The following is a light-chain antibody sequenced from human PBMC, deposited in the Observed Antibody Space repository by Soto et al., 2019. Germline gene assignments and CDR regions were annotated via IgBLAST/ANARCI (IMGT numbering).Light chain of an antibody. CDR3: SSYTSSSTLLV. V-gene: IGLV2-14*01. CDR1: SSDVGGYNY. J-gene: IGLJ1*01. Sequence: QSALTQPASVSGSPGQSITISCTGTSSDVGGYNYVSWYQQHPGKAPKLMIYDVSNRPSGVSNRFSGSKSGNTASLTISGLQDADEDDDYCSSYTSSSTLLVFGTGTKVTVL. CDR2: DVS.